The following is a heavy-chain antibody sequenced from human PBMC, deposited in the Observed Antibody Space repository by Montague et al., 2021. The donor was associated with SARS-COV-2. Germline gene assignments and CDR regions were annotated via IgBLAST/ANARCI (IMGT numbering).Heavy chain of an antibody. CDR2: ISYDGSNK. Sequence: RLSCAASGFIFSSYAMHWVRQAPGKGLEWVAVISYDGSNKFYADSVKGRFTISRDNSKNTLYLQMSSLRAEDTAVYYCARAGWRCSGGSCYSQGGFDYWGQGTLVTVSS. CDR1: GFIFSSYA. D-gene: IGHD2-15*01. CDR3: ARAGWRCSGGSCYSQGGFDY. J-gene: IGHJ4*02. V-gene: IGHV3-30-3*01.